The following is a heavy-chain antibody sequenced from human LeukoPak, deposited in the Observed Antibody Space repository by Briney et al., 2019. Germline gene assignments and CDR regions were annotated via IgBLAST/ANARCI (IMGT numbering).Heavy chain of an antibody. J-gene: IGHJ5*02. CDR3: ARDSAYGSGYNWFDP. CDR2: IRGSGGST. CDR1: GFTFSSYA. Sequence: GGSLRLSCAASGFTFSSYAMSWVRQAPGKGLEWVSAIRGSGGSTYYADSVKGRFTISRDNSKNTLYLQMNSLRAEDTAVYYCARDSAYGSGYNWFDPWGQGTLVTVSS. D-gene: IGHD3-10*01. V-gene: IGHV3-23*01.